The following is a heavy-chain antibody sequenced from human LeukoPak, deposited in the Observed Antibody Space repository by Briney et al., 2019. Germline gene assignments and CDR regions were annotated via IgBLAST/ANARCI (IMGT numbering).Heavy chain of an antibody. D-gene: IGHD1-7*01. J-gene: IGHJ3*02. Sequence: GGSLRLSCVVSGLRFRNYGMHWVRQAPGKGLEWVAVIYYDGSNQYYADSVKGRFTVSRDNSKNTLYLQMNSLRAEDTALYYCATNFDAFDIWGQGTMVTVSS. V-gene: IGHV3-33*01. CDR2: IYYDGSNQ. CDR3: ATNFDAFDI. CDR1: GLRFRNYG.